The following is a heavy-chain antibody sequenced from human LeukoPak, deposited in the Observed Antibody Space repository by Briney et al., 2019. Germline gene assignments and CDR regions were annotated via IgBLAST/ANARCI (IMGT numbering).Heavy chain of an antibody. D-gene: IGHD5-18*01. V-gene: IGHV3-23*01. Sequence: GGSLRLSCAASGFTFSGYSINWVRQAPGKGLEWVSAISGSGGSTYYADSVKGRFTISRDNSKNTLYLQMNSLRAEDTAVYYCAKGRQHGDYYYYYMDVWGKGTTVTVSS. J-gene: IGHJ6*03. CDR1: GFTFSGYS. CDR2: ISGSGGST. CDR3: AKGRQHGDYYYYYMDV.